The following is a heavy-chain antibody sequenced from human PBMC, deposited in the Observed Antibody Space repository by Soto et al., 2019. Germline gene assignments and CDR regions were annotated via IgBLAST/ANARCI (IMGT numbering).Heavy chain of an antibody. Sequence: ETLSLTCSVSGGSISSGYWTWIRHPPGKVLEWIGYIYLGGSINYNPSLKSRVIISVDTAKNQFSLSLSSVTAADTAVYYCTGAYYDIDGYILDPWCQGTSVTVSS. CDR3: TGAYYDIDGYILDP. CDR2: IYLGGSI. V-gene: IGHV4-59*01. J-gene: IGHJ5*02. D-gene: IGHD3-22*01. CDR1: GGSISSGY.